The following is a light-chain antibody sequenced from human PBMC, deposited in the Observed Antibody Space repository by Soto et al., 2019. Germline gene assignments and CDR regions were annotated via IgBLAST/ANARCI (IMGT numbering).Light chain of an antibody. V-gene: IGLV1-44*01. Sequence: QSVLTQSPSGSGTPGQRVIISCSGSSSHIGSNTVNWYQQLPGTAPKLLIYSNNQRPSGVPDRFSGSKSGTSASLAISGLQSEDEADYYCAAWDDSLNGRYVFGTGTKVTVL. J-gene: IGLJ1*01. CDR1: SSHIGSNT. CDR2: SNN. CDR3: AAWDDSLNGRYV.